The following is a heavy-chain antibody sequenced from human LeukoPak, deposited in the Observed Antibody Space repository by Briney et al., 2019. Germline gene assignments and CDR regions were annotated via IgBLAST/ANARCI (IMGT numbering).Heavy chain of an antibody. Sequence: GGSLRLSCAASGFTFSKYWISWVRQAPGKGLEWVANIKEDGSEKYYVDSVKGRFTISRDNAKNSLSLQMNSLRAEDTAVYYCARVSLSGYDDFDYWGQGTLVTVSS. CDR2: IKEDGSEK. V-gene: IGHV3-7*01. CDR3: ARVSLSGYDDFDY. J-gene: IGHJ4*02. CDR1: GFTFSKYW. D-gene: IGHD5-12*01.